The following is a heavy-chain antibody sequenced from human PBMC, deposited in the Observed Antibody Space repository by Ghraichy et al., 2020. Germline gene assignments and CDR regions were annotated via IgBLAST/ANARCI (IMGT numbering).Heavy chain of an antibody. CDR2: INHSGST. J-gene: IGHJ4*02. Sequence: SCAVYGGSFSGYYWSWIRQPPGKGLEWIGEINHSGSTNYNPSLKSRVTISVDTSKNQFSLKLSSVTAADTAVYYCASLGCSGGSCFLRRKYYFDYWGQGTLVTVSS. CDR3: ASLGCSGGSCFLRRKYYFDY. CDR1: GGSFSGYY. D-gene: IGHD2-15*01. V-gene: IGHV4-34*01.